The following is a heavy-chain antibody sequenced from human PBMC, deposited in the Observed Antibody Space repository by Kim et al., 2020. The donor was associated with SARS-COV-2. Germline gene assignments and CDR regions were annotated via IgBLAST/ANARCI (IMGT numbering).Heavy chain of an antibody. CDR2: IYHSGNT. D-gene: IGHD6-13*01. CDR1: GYSISSGYY. V-gene: IGHV4-38-2*02. J-gene: IGHJ2*01. Sequence: SETLSLTCTVSGYSISSGYYWGWIRQPPGKGLEWIGSIYHSGNTYYNPSLTSRVAISVDTSKNQFSLNLSSVTAADTAVYYCARRPSGIAPHRPSWFFDL. CDR3: ARRPSGIAPHRPSWFFDL.